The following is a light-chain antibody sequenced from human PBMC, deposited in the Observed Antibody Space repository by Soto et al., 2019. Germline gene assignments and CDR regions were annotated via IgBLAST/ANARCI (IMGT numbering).Light chain of an antibody. CDR3: QQSKTKLWT. CDR2: EAS. Sequence: DLLMTQSPSTLSASVGDRVTITCRASESISVWLAWYQQKPGKAPKLLIYEASILESGVPSRFSSNGSGTEFTLTIISLQQNDFETYYCQQSKTKLWTFGQGKRVEV. CDR1: ESISVW. J-gene: IGKJ1*01. V-gene: IGKV1-5*01.